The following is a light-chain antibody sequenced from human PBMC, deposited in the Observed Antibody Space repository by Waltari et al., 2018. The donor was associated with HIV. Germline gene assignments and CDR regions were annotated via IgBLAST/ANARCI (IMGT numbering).Light chain of an antibody. Sequence: EIVLTQSPGTLSLSPGERATLSCRASQSVTSSYLTWYQQKPGQAPRLLTYGASSRATGIPDRFSGSGSGTDFTLTISRLEPEDSAVYFCQQYGSSPLYSFGQGTKLEI. V-gene: IGKV3-20*01. CDR1: QSVTSSY. CDR3: QQYGSSPLYS. J-gene: IGKJ2*01. CDR2: GAS.